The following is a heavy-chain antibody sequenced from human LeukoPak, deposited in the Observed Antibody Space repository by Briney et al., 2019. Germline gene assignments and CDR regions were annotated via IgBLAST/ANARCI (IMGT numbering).Heavy chain of an antibody. V-gene: IGHV3-23*01. CDR3: AGVDRSYDTSAYRSLDY. J-gene: IGHJ4*02. Sequence: QPGGSLRLSCAASGFTFSSYAMSWVRQAPGKGLEWVSAISGSGGSTYYADSVKGRFTISRDNSKNTLYLQMNSLRAEDTAVYYCAGVDRSYDTSAYRSLDYWGQGTLVTVSS. CDR2: ISGSGGST. CDR1: GFTFSSYA. D-gene: IGHD3-22*01.